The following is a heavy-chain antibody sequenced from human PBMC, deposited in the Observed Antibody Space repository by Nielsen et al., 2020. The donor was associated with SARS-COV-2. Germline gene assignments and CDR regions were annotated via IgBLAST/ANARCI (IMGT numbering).Heavy chain of an antibody. CDR3: AKDLDYLPLDY. CDR1: GFTFSSYG. CDR2: ISYDGSNK. Sequence: GGSLRLSCAASGFTFSSYGMHWVRQAPGKGLEWVAVISYDGSNKCYADSVKGRFTISRDNSKNTLYLQMNSLRAEDTAVYYCAKDLDYLPLDYWGQGTLVTVSS. J-gene: IGHJ4*02. V-gene: IGHV3-30*18. D-gene: IGHD4-11*01.